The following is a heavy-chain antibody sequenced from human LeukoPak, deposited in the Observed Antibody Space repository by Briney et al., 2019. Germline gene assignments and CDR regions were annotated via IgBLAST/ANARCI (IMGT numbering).Heavy chain of an antibody. Sequence: GGSLRLSCTASEFTFGDYAMSWVRQAPGKGLEWVGFIRSKAYGGTTEYAASVKGRFTISRDDSKSIAYLQMNSLRTEDTAVYYCTRAPYSNYVNLDYGGEGTLVTVSS. CDR2: IRSKAYGGTT. J-gene: IGHJ4*02. CDR3: TRAPYSNYVNLDY. CDR1: EFTFGDYA. D-gene: IGHD4-11*01. V-gene: IGHV3-49*04.